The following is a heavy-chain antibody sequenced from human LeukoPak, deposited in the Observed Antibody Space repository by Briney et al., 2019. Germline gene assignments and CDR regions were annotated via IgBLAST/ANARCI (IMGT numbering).Heavy chain of an antibody. D-gene: IGHD6-19*01. CDR2: INHSGST. CDR1: GGSFSGYY. CDR3: ARQWLVPGFDY. V-gene: IGHV4-34*01. J-gene: IGHJ4*02. Sequence: SETLSLTCAVYGGSFSGYYWSWIRQPPGKGLEWIGEINHSGSTNYNPSLKSRVTISVDTSKNQFSLKLSSVTAADTAAYYCARQWLVPGFDYWGQGTLVTVSS.